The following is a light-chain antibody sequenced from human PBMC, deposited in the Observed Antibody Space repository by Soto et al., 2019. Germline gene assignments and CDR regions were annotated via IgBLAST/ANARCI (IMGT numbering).Light chain of an antibody. J-gene: IGLJ2*01. CDR1: SSDVGGYNY. CDR3: SSYAGSNNPVI. Sequence: QSALTQPPSASGSPGQSVTISCTGTSSDVGGYNYVSWYHQHPGKAPKFLIFEVSRRPSGVPDRFSGSKSGNTASLTVSGLQADDEADYYCSSYAGSNNPVIFGGGTKLTVL. V-gene: IGLV2-8*01. CDR2: EVS.